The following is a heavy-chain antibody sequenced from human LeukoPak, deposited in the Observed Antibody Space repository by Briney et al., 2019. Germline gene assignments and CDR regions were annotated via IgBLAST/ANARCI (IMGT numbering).Heavy chain of an antibody. V-gene: IGHV3-23*01. J-gene: IGHJ5*02. CDR1: GFTFSTSA. CDR3: TKRAEFGGFDP. CDR2: ISTTVGNT. Sequence: GGSLRLSCAASGFTFSTSAMSWVRQAPGKGLEWVSSISTTVGNTYYAGSVKGRFTISRDNSNHTLYLQMNSLTAEDTAVYYCTKRAEFGGFDPWGQGTLVTVSS. D-gene: IGHD3-10*01.